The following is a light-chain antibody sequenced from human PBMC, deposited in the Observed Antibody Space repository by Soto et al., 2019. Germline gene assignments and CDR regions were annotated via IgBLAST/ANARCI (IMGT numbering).Light chain of an antibody. J-gene: IGKJ2*01. Sequence: EIVLTQSPNTLSLSPGDRAALSCRASQTVRNNYIAWYQQKPGQAPKLLVYGASSRATDIPGRFSGSGSGTSFALTISRLEPDDFAVYYCQHYGGPVGYTFGQGTKLEIK. CDR1: QTVRNNY. CDR3: QHYGGPVGYT. CDR2: GAS. V-gene: IGKV3-20*01.